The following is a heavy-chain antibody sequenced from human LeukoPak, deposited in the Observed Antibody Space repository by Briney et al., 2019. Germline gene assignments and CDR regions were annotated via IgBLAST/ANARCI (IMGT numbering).Heavy chain of an antibody. J-gene: IGHJ6*03. CDR3: ARGLPSYGDYVDYYFYMDV. D-gene: IGHD4-17*01. V-gene: IGHV4-34*01. CDR2: VSPGGYT. Sequence: SETLSLTCAVSGVSVSDYYWSWIRQSPEKGLEWIGEVSPGGYTTYNPSLRSRVIISEDTSENQLSLNVTSVTAADTALYYCARGLPSYGDYVDYYFYMDVWGKGTTVTVSS. CDR1: GVSVSDYY.